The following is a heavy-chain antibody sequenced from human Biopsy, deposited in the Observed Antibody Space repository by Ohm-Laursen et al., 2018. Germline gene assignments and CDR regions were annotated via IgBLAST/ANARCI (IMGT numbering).Heavy chain of an antibody. D-gene: IGHD3-3*01. J-gene: IGHJ6*02. CDR2: IKPNNGDT. CDR3: ATRGGDDFWSGHYSEIYYYYTLDV. CDR1: GYTFTGYY. Sequence: EASVKVSCKASGYTFTGYYVHWVRQAPGQGLEWMGWIKPNNGDTDYSQRFQGRVTLAWDRSTSTGYMEVSSLRSGDTALYYCATRGGDDFWSGHYSEIYYYYTLDVWGQGTTVTVSS. V-gene: IGHV1-2*02.